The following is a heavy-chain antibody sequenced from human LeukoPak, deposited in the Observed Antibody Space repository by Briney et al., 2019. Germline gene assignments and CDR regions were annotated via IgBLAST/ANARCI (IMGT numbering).Heavy chain of an antibody. D-gene: IGHD5-24*01. CDR3: ARRQFYYYGMDV. Sequence: PGGSLRLSCAASGFTFITYEMNWVRQAPGKGLEWVSYISSGGSSIYYADSVKGRFTISRDNAKNSLYLQMNSLRAEDTAVYYCARRQFYYYGMDVWGQGTTVTVSS. CDR1: GFTFITYE. V-gene: IGHV3-48*03. J-gene: IGHJ6*02. CDR2: ISSGGSSI.